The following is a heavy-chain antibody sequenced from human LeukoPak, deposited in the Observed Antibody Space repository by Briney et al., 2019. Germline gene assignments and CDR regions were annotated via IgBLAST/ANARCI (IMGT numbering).Heavy chain of an antibody. CDR2: ISGSGDST. Sequence: PGGSLRLSCAASGFTFSSYGMSWVRQAPGKGLEWVSAISGSGDSTYYADSVKGRFTISRDNSKNTLYLQMTSLRDEDTAVYYCAKGSGYEPFDYWGQGTLVTVSS. D-gene: IGHD5-12*01. J-gene: IGHJ4*02. CDR3: AKGSGYEPFDY. CDR1: GFTFSSYG. V-gene: IGHV3-23*01.